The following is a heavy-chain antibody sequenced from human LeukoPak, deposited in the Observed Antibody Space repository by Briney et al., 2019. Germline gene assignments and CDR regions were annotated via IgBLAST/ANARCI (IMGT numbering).Heavy chain of an antibody. Sequence: SSETLSLTCTVSGGSISSSSYYWGWIRQPPGKGLEWIGSIYYSGSTYYNPSLKSRFTISVDTSKNQFSLKLSSVTAADMAVYYCARAVAGDDAFDIWGQGTMVTVSS. V-gene: IGHV4-39*07. D-gene: IGHD6-19*01. J-gene: IGHJ3*02. CDR1: GGSISSSSYY. CDR3: ARAVAGDDAFDI. CDR2: IYYSGST.